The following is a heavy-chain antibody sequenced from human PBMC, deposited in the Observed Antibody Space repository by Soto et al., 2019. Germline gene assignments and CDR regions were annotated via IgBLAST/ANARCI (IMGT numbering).Heavy chain of an antibody. D-gene: IGHD5-12*01. V-gene: IGHV4-59*01. CDR3: ARGGGWLPEF. J-gene: IGHJ4*02. Sequence: QVQLQESGPGLVKPSETLSLSCTVSGGSISGYYWSWLRQPPGERLEWIGNIQYSGSTNYNPSLKSRVTISVDTSKNQFSLNVNSVTAADTAIYHCARGGGWLPEFWGQGTLVNVSS. CDR1: GGSISGYY. CDR2: IQYSGST.